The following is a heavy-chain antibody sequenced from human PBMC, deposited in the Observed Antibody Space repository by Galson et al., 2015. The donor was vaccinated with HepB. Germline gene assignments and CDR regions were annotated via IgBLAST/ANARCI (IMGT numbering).Heavy chain of an antibody. CDR3: ARGALVVVVGATQNNWFDP. J-gene: IGHJ5*02. D-gene: IGHD2-15*01. V-gene: IGHV1-18*01. CDR1: GYTFSSFS. Sequence: SVKVSCKASGYTFSSFSITWVRQAPGQGLEWMGWISPYKGYTDYAQKFQGRVTTTTDTSTSTAYMELRSLRSDDTAVYFCARGALVVVVGATQNNWFDPWGQGTLVTVSS. CDR2: ISPYKGYT.